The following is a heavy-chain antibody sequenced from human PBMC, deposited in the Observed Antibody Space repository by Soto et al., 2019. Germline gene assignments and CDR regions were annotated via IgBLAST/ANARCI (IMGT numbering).Heavy chain of an antibody. CDR2: ISYDGSNK. V-gene: IGHV3-30-3*01. CDR3: ARSLPGIAAAGKNWYAFDI. D-gene: IGHD6-13*01. J-gene: IGHJ3*02. CDR1: GFTFSSYA. Sequence: QVQLVESGGGVVQPGRSLRLSCAASGFTFSSYAMHWVRQAPGKGLEWVAVISYDGSNKYYADSVKGRFTISRDNSKNTLYLQMTSLRAEDTAVYYCARSLPGIAAAGKNWYAFDIWGQGTMVTVSS.